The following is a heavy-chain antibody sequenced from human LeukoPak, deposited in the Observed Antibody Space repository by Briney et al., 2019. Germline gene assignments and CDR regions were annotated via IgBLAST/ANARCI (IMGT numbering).Heavy chain of an antibody. Sequence: TSETLSLTCTVSGGSISSGSYYWSWIRQPAGKGLEWIGRIYTSGSTNYNPSLKSRVTISVDTSKNQFSLKPSSVTAADTAVYYCARGYSYGPFDYWGQGTLVTVSS. CDR3: ARGYSYGPFDY. CDR2: IYTSGST. J-gene: IGHJ4*02. V-gene: IGHV4-61*02. CDR1: GGSISSGSYY. D-gene: IGHD5-18*01.